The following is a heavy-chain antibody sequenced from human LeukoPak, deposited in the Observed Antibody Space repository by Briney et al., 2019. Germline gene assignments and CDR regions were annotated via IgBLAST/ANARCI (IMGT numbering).Heavy chain of an antibody. CDR3: ARAATVTLYTWFDP. CDR1: GYTFTDYY. J-gene: IGHJ5*02. Sequence: ASVKVSCKASGYTFTDYYIHGVRQAPGQGLEWMGWINPNSGGTNYAQKFQGRVTMTRDTSITTGYMELSSLSPEHTAVYYCARAATVTLYTWFDPWGQGTLVTVSS. CDR2: INPNSGGT. D-gene: IGHD4-17*01. V-gene: IGHV1-2*02.